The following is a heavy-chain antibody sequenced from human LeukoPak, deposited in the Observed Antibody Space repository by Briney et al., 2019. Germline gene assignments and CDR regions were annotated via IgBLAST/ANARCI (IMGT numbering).Heavy chain of an antibody. CDR3: AKDYKTMVRGVDY. CDR2: ISWNSGSI. J-gene: IGHJ4*02. Sequence: GRSLRLSCAASGFTFDDYGMHWGRQAPGKGLDGVSGISWNSGSIGYADSVKGRFTISRDNAKNSLYLQMNSLRPEDTALYYCAKDYKTMVRGVDYWGQGTLVTVSS. CDR1: GFTFDDYG. D-gene: IGHD3-10*01. V-gene: IGHV3-9*01.